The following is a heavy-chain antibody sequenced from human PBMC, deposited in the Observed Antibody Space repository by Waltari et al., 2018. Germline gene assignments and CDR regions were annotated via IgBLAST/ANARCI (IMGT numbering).Heavy chain of an antibody. Sequence: EVQLLESGGGLVQPGGSLRLSCEASGFTFSRYAMSWVRQDPGKGVEWVSAISGSGGSTYYADSVKGRFTISRDNSKNTQYLQMNSLRAEDTAVYYGAKDWVYGDYVTWFDPWGQGTLVTVSS. CDR1: GFTFSRYA. J-gene: IGHJ5*02. D-gene: IGHD4-17*01. CDR3: AKDWVYGDYVTWFDP. V-gene: IGHV3-23*01. CDR2: ISGSGGST.